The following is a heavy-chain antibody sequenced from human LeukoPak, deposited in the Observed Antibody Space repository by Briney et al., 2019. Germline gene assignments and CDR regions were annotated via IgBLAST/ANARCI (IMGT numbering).Heavy chain of an antibody. Sequence: SETLSLTCAVYGESFSGYYWTCIRQPPGKGLEWIGEINTSGSTNYSPSLKSRVTISVDTSKNQFSLKLNSVTAADTAVYYCASFRWGVGFEYWGQGTLVTVSS. J-gene: IGHJ4*02. CDR2: INTSGST. CDR3: ASFRWGVGFEY. V-gene: IGHV4-34*01. CDR1: GESFSGYY. D-gene: IGHD3-16*01.